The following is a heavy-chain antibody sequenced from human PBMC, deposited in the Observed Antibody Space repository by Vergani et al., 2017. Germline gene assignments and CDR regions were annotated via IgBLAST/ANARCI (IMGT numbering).Heavy chain of an antibody. CDR1: GFTFDDYA. J-gene: IGHJ5*02. CDR3: AKDVDSDYGDQDWFDP. V-gene: IGHV3-9*01. D-gene: IGHD4-17*01. Sequence: EVQLVESGGGLIQPGKSLRLSCAASGFTFDDYAMHWVRQAPGKGLEWVSGINWNGGSIGYADSVKGRFTISRDNAKNSLYLQMNSLRAEDTAVYYCAKDVDSDYGDQDWFDPWGQGTLVTVSS. CDR2: INWNGGSI.